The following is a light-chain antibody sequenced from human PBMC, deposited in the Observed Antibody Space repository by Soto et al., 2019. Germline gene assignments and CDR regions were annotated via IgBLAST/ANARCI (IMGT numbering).Light chain of an antibody. Sequence: EIVMTQSPGTLSLSPVARATLSCRASPSVSSSYIAWYQQKPGQAPRLLIYDASTRATGIPARFSGSGSGTDFTLTISSLEPEDFAVYYCQQRSNWPWTFGQGTKVDIK. CDR3: QQRSNWPWT. J-gene: IGKJ1*01. V-gene: IGKV3-11*01. CDR2: DAS. CDR1: PSVSSSY.